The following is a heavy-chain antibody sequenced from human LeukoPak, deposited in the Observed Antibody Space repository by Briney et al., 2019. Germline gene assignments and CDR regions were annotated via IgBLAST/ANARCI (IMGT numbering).Heavy chain of an antibody. D-gene: IGHD3-22*01. CDR1: GFTFSSYA. V-gene: IGHV3-30*04. CDR3: ARDWYYYDSSGYFALDY. CDR2: ISYDGSNK. J-gene: IGHJ4*02. Sequence: GGSLRLSCAASGFTFSSYAMHWVRQAPGKGLEWVAVISYDGSNKYYADSVKGRFTISRDNSKNTLYLQMNSLRAVDTAVYYCARDWYYYDSSGYFALDYWGQGTLVTVSS.